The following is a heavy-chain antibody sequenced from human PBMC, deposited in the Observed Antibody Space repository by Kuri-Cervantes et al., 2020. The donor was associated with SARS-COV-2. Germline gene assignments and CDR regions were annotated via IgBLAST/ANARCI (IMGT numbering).Heavy chain of an antibody. J-gene: IGHJ4*02. CDR3: ARGLGYSSSSHRGGSFDY. CDR1: GYTLTELS. D-gene: IGHD6-6*01. CDR2: FDPEDGER. Sequence: ASVKVSCKISGYTLTELSIYWVRLAPGKGLEWMGGFDPEDGERVSAQKFQGRVTMTRDTSISTVYMELSRLRSDDTAVYYCARGLGYSSSSHRGGSFDYWGQGTLVTVSS. V-gene: IGHV1-24*01.